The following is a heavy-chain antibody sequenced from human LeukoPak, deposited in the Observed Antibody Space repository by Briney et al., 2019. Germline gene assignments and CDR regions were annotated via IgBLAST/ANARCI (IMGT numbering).Heavy chain of an antibody. D-gene: IGHD3-22*01. Sequence: GGSLRPSCAASGFTFSSYSMNWVRQAPGKGLEWVSSISSSSSYIYYADSVKGRFTISRDNAQNSLYLQMNSLRAEDTAVYYCAREGAVYYYDSSGSQGQYYYYGMDVWGQGTTVTVSS. V-gene: IGHV3-21*01. CDR2: ISSSSSYI. CDR3: AREGAVYYYDSSGSQGQYYYYGMDV. CDR1: GFTFSSYS. J-gene: IGHJ6*02.